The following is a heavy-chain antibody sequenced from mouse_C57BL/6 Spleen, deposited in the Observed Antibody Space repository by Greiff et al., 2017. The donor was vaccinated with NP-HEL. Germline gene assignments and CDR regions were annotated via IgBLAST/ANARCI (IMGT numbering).Heavy chain of an antibody. D-gene: IGHD3-2*02. J-gene: IGHJ2*01. CDR3: ARNGDQAYCFDY. CDR1: GYSITSDY. CDR2: ISYSGST. V-gene: IGHV3-8*01. Sequence: VQLKESGPGLAKPSQTLSLTCSVTGYSITSDYWNWIRKFPGNKLEYMGYISYSGSTYYNPSLKSRISITRDTTKNQYYLPLSSVTTADTATYYRARNGDQAYCFDYWGQGTTLTVSS.